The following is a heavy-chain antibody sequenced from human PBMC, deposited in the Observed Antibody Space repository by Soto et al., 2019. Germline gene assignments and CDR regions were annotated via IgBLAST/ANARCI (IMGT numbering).Heavy chain of an antibody. J-gene: IGHJ6*03. D-gene: IGHD3-3*01. V-gene: IGHV1-8*01. Sequence: ASVKVSCKASGYTFTSYDINWVRQATGQGLEWMGWMNPNSGNTGYAQKFQGRVTMTRNTSISTAYMELSSLRSEDTAVYYCGRGPTIFGYYYYMDVWGKGTTVTVSS. CDR2: MNPNSGNT. CDR3: GRGPTIFGYYYYMDV. CDR1: GYTFTSYD.